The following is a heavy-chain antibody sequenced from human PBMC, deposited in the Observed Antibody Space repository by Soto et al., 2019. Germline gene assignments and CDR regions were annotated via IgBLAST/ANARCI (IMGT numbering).Heavy chain of an antibody. CDR3: ARGIVGATTGSLYYYGMDV. CDR2: IYYSGST. Sequence: PSETLSLTCTVSGGSMSSYYWSWIRQPPGKGLEWIGYIYYSGSTKYNPSLKSRLTMSVDTSENQFSLKLSSVTAADTAVYYCARGIVGATTGSLYYYGMDVWGQGTTVTVSS. CDR1: GGSMSSYY. D-gene: IGHD1-26*01. V-gene: IGHV4-59*01. J-gene: IGHJ6*02.